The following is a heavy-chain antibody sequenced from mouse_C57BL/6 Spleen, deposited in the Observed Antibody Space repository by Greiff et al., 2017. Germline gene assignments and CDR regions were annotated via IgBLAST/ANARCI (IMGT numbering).Heavy chain of an antibody. CDR3: ARGPITTVVAYYYAMDY. Sequence: VQLQESGAELVRPGSSVKLSCKASGYTFTSYWMHWVKQRPIQGLEWIGNIDPSDSETHYNQKFKDKATLTVDKSSSTAYMQLSSLTSEDSAVYYCARGPITTVVAYYYAMDYWGQGTSVTVSS. CDR2: IDPSDSET. V-gene: IGHV1-52*01. D-gene: IGHD1-1*01. CDR1: GYTFTSYW. J-gene: IGHJ4*01.